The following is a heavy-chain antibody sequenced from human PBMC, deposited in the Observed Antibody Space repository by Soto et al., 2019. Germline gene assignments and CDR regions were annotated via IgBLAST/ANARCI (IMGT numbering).Heavy chain of an antibody. J-gene: IGHJ4*02. CDR2: IYYSGST. CDR3: ARAGRITMVRGVIIRPPLDY. CDR1: GGSVSSGSYY. D-gene: IGHD3-10*01. V-gene: IGHV4-61*01. Sequence: SETLSLTCSVSGGSVSSGSYYWSWIRQPPGKGLEWIGYIYYSGSTNYNPSLKSRVTISVDTSKNQFSLKLSSVTAADTAVYYCARAGRITMVRGVIIRPPLDYWGQGTLVTVSS.